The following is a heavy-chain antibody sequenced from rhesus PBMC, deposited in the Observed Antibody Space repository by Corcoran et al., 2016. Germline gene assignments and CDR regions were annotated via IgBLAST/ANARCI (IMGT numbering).Heavy chain of an antibody. CDR2: IRGGSVST. Sequence: QVQLQESGPGLVTPSETLPLPCVVSGASIRSSYWRWLRQSPGKGLGWIGYIRGGSVSTNYNPSLKSRVNISKDTAKNQFSLKGTSGTAADTAVYYWSRGGNYFDSWGQGVLVTVSS. CDR3: SRGGNYFDS. J-gene: IGHJ4*01. V-gene: IGHV4-165*01. CDR1: GASIRSSY.